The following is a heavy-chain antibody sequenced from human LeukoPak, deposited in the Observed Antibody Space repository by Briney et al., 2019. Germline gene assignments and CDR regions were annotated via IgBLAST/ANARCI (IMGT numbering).Heavy chain of an antibody. CDR2: IIPILGIA. CDR3: ARDRITMVRGVMVYYYGMDV. D-gene: IGHD3-10*01. CDR1: GGTFSSYA. J-gene: IGHJ6*02. Sequence: SVKVSCKASGGTFSSYAISWVRQAPGQGLEWMGWIIPILGIANYAQKFQGRVTITADKSTSTAYMELSSLRSEDTAVYYCARDRITMVRGVMVYYYGMDVWGQGTAVTVSS. V-gene: IGHV1-69*04.